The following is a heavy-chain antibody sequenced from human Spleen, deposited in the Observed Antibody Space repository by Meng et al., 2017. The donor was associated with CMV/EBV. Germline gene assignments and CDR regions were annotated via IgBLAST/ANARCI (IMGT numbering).Heavy chain of an antibody. D-gene: IGHD5-12*01. CDR3: AKDSLVATATS. J-gene: IGHJ4*02. CDR2: ISASGTPI. Sequence: GESLKISCAASGFMFSSYSMNWVRQAPGKGLGWLSYISASGTPIYYADSVKGRFTISRDNSKNTLYLQMNSLRAEDTAVYYCAKDSLVATATSWGQGTLVTVS. CDR1: GFMFSSYS. V-gene: IGHV3-48*01.